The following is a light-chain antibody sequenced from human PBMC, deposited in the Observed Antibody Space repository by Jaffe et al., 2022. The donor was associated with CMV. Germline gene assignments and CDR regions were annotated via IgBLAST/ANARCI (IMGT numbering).Light chain of an antibody. CDR1: TLPKQY. CDR3: QSTDRIGTHVV. CDR2: KDT. V-gene: IGLV3-25*03. Sequence: SYELTQPPSVSVSPGQTARITCSGETLPKQYAFWYQQKPGQAPVVVIYKDTERPSGIPERFSGSSSGTIVTLTISGVQAEDEADYYCQSTDRIGTHVVFGGGTKLTVL. J-gene: IGLJ2*01.